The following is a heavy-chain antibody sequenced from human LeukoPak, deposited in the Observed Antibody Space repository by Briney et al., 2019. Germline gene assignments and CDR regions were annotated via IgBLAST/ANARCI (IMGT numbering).Heavy chain of an antibody. CDR2: ISAYNGNT. CDR3: ARDRVGATYGTKSDY. J-gene: IGHJ4*02. V-gene: IGHV1-18*01. D-gene: IGHD1-26*01. Sequence: ASVKVSCKASGCTFTSYGISWVRQAPGQGLEWMGWISAYNGNTNYAQKLQGRVTMTTDTSTSTAYMELRSLRSDDTAVYYCARDRVGATYGTKSDYWGQGTLVTVSS. CDR1: GCTFTSYG.